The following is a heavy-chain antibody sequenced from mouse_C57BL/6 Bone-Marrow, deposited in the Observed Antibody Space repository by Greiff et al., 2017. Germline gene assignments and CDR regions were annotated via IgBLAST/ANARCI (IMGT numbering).Heavy chain of an antibody. D-gene: IGHD1-1*01. CDR2: ISTKANGNTT. CDR1: GFTFTDYT. J-gene: IGHJ3*01. V-gene: IGHV7-3*01. CDR3: ARWDGCLAY. Sequence: EVKLMESGAGLVQPGGSLSLSCAASGFTFTDYTMSWVRQPPGKALAWMGFISTKANGNTTDYSASVKGRFTISRDNSQSILYLQSNALGAEDSATCDSARWDGCLAYWGQGTLVTVSA.